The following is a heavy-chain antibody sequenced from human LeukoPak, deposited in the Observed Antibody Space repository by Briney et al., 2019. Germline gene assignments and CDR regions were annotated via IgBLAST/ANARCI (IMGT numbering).Heavy chain of an antibody. Sequence: GGSLRLSXVASGFTFSTYSMNWVRQAPGKGLEWVSSISSSSRHRYYADSVKGRFTISRDDAKNSVYLQMNSLRAEETAVYYCVRDFNTVTTAYLQHWGQGTLVTVSS. CDR2: ISSSSRHR. V-gene: IGHV3-21*01. D-gene: IGHD4-17*01. CDR1: GFTFSTYS. J-gene: IGHJ1*01. CDR3: VRDFNTVTTAYLQH.